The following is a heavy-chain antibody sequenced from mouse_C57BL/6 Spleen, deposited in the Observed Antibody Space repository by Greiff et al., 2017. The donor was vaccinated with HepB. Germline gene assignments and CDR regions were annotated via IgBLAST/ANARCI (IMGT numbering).Heavy chain of an antibody. D-gene: IGHD2-4*01. CDR1: GYTFTTYP. Sequence: QAQLKQSGAELVKPGASVKMSCKASGYTFTTYPIEWMKQNHGKSLEWIGNFHPYNDDTKYNEKFKGKATLTVEKSSSTVYLELSRLTSDDSAVYYCARGRSLYYDYDGGYFDVWGTGTTVTVSS. CDR2: FHPYNDDT. V-gene: IGHV1-47*01. J-gene: IGHJ1*03. CDR3: ARGRSLYYDYDGGYFDV.